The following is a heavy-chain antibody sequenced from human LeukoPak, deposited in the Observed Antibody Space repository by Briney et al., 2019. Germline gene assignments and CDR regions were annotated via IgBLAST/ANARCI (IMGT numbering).Heavy chain of an antibody. D-gene: IGHD3-9*01. V-gene: IGHV3-30*02. Sequence: GGSLRLSCAASGFTFSSYGMHWVRQAPGKGLEWVAFIRYDGSNKYYADSVKGRFTISRDNSKNTLYLQMNSLRAEDAAVYYCARTYYDILTGYYRNYYYYYMDVWGKGTTVTVSS. CDR3: ARTYYDILTGYYRNYYYYYMDV. CDR2: IRYDGSNK. CDR1: GFTFSSYG. J-gene: IGHJ6*03.